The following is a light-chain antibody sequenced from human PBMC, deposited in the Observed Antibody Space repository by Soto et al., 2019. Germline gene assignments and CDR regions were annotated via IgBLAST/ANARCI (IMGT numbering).Light chain of an antibody. CDR3: QQYNSYSPWT. V-gene: IGKV1-5*01. J-gene: IGKJ1*01. Sequence: IQMTQSPSTLSASVGDRVTITCRASHNIERWMAWYQQKPGKAPSLLIFDASTLHSGVPSRFSGGGSGTEFTLTISGLQPDDFATYYCQQYNSYSPWTFGPGTKVDIK. CDR2: DAS. CDR1: HNIERW.